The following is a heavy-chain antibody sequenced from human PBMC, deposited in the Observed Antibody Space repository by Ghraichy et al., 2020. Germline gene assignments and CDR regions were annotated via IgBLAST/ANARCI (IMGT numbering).Heavy chain of an antibody. CDR3: TTELLTGYYNYFDY. CDR1: GFTFSNAW. D-gene: IGHD3-9*01. J-gene: IGHJ4*02. Sequence: GGSLRLSCAASGFTFSNAWMSWVRQAPGKGLEWVGRIKSKTDGGTTDYAAPVKGRFTISRDDSKNTLYLQMNSLKTEDTAVYYCTTELLTGYYNYFDYWGQGTLVTVSS. V-gene: IGHV3-15*01. CDR2: IKSKTDGGTT.